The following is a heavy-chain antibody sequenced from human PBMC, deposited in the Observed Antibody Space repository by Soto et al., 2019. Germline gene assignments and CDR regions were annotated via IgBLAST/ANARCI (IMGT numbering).Heavy chain of an antibody. CDR2: INPNSGGT. CDR1: GYTFTGYY. D-gene: IGHD3-10*01. V-gene: IGHV1-2*02. CDR3: ARDYYGSGSYPYYYYGMDV. Sequence: RASVKVSCKASGYTFTGYYMHWVRQAPGQGLEWMGWINPNSGGTNYAQKFQGRVTMTRDTSISTAYMELSRLRSDDTAVYYCARDYYGSGSYPYYYYGMDVWGQGTTVTVSS. J-gene: IGHJ6*02.